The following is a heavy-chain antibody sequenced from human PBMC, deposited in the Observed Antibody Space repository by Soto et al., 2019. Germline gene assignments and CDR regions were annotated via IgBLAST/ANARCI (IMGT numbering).Heavy chain of an antibody. D-gene: IGHD2-2*01. J-gene: IGHJ6*02. V-gene: IGHV3-21*01. CDR1: GFTFSSNA. CDR2: ISSSSSYI. Sequence: GGSLRLSCAASGFTFSSNAMNWVRQAPGKGLEWVSSISSSSSYIYYADSVKGRFTISRDNAKNSLYLQMNSLRAEDTAVYYCARGGNIVVVPAGEKDVWGQGTTVTVSS. CDR3: ARGGNIVVVPAGEKDV.